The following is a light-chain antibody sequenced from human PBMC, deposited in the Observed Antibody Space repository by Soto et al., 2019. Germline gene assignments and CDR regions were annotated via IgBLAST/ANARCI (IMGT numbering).Light chain of an antibody. J-gene: IGLJ2*01. V-gene: IGLV2-14*01. Sequence: QSALTQPASVSGSPGQSVTISCTGNSSDVGGYDYVSWYQQHPGKAPKLMIYDVTNRPSGFSNRFSGSKSGNTASLTISGLQAEDEADYYCSSYAGSRTLVFGGGTKLTVL. CDR2: DVT. CDR1: SSDVGGYDY. CDR3: SSYAGSRTLV.